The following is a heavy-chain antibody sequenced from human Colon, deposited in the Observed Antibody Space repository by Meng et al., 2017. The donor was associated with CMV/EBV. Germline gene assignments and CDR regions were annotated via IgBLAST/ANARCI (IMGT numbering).Heavy chain of an antibody. CDR2: IYYSGST. J-gene: IGHJ5*02. Sequence: SETLSLTCTVSGGSISSYYWSWIRQPPGKGLEWIGYIYYSGSTNYNPSLKSRVTISVDTSKNQFSLKLSSVTAADTAVYYCAGVQEGFTIFGVVIPSWFDPWGQGTLVTVSS. V-gene: IGHV4-59*01. D-gene: IGHD3-3*01. CDR3: AGVQEGFTIFGVVIPSWFDP. CDR1: GGSISSYY.